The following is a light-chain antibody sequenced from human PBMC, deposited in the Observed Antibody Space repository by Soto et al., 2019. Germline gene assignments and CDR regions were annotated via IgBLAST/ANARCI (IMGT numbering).Light chain of an antibody. J-gene: IGKJ2*01. Sequence: MTQSPSTLSASVGDRVTITCRASQSISIWLAWYQQKPGKAPKLLIYKASTLESGVPSRFSGSGSGTEFTLTISSLQPDDFATYYCQQYNSYPYTFGQGTKLEIK. V-gene: IGKV1-5*03. CDR2: KAS. CDR1: QSISIW. CDR3: QQYNSYPYT.